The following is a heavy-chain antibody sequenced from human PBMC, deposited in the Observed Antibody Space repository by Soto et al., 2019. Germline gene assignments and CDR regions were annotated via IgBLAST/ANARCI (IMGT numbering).Heavy chain of an antibody. CDR2: IITAFGTT. CDR3: TRSYGYTFGGSLDN. J-gene: IGHJ4*02. D-gene: IGHD5-18*01. Sequence: QVQLVQSGPEVKKPGSSVKVSCKASGDTFNSYVITWVRQAPGQGLEWLGGIITAFGTTSNAQNFQDRLTITADEAATTDHMELSSLTSDDTAMYYCTRSYGYTFGGSLDNWGQGTLVTVSS. CDR1: GDTFNSYV. V-gene: IGHV1-69*01.